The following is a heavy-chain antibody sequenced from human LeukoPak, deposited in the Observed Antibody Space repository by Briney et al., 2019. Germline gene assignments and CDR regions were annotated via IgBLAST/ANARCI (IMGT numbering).Heavy chain of an antibody. CDR1: GYSISSGYY. D-gene: IGHD3-9*01. Sequence: PSETMSLTCAVSGYSISSGYYWGWIRQPPGKGLEWIGSTYHSGSTYYNPSLKSRVTISVDTSKNQFSLKLSSVTAADTAVYFFAFGNKTGYDINFDYWGQGTLVTVSS. CDR2: TYHSGST. CDR3: AFGNKTGYDINFDY. V-gene: IGHV4-38-2*01. J-gene: IGHJ4*02.